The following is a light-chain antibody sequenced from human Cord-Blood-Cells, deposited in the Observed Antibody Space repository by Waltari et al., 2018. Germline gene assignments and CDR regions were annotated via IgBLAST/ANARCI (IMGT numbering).Light chain of an antibody. CDR2: DVS. CDR3: SSYTSSSTLV. J-gene: IGLJ1*01. Sequence: QSALTQPASVSGSPGQSITISCTGTSSDVGGYNYVSWYQQHPGKAPKLMIYDVSNRPAGVSNRSSGSKSGNTASRTISGLQAEDEADYYCSSYTSSSTLVFGTGTKVTVL. V-gene: IGLV2-14*01. CDR1: SSDVGGYNY.